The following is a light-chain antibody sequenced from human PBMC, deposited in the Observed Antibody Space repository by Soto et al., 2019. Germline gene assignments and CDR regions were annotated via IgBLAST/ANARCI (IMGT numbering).Light chain of an antibody. CDR2: KAS. V-gene: IGKV1-5*03. Sequence: DIQMTQSPSTLSASVGDRVTITCRASQSISSWLAWYQQKPGKAPKLLIYKASSLESGVPSRFSGSGSGTEFTLTISRLQPDDFATYYCQQYDSFSEMYTFGQGTKLEIK. CDR1: QSISSW. CDR3: QQYDSFSEMYT. J-gene: IGKJ2*01.